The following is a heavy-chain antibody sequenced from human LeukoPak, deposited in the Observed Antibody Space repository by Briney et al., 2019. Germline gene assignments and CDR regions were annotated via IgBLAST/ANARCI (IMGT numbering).Heavy chain of an antibody. Sequence: AGGSLRLSCAASGFTFSSYGMNWVRQAPGKGLEWVSAIGGSGGSTYYADSVKGRFTISRDNSKNTLYLQMNSLRAEDTAIYYCAKDTFRRPYSGSQSHWGQGTLVTVSS. CDR3: AKDTFRRPYSGSQSH. CDR1: GFTFSSYG. CDR2: IGGSGGST. J-gene: IGHJ4*02. D-gene: IGHD1-26*01. V-gene: IGHV3-23*01.